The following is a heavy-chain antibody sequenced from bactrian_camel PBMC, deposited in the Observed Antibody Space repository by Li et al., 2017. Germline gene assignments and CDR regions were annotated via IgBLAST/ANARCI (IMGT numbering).Heavy chain of an antibody. J-gene: IGHJ4*01. Sequence: VQLVESGGGLVQPGGSLRLSCAASGFTFSGYAMSWVRQAPGKGLEWVSSIDRFGGTTYYKDSVKGRFTISFDNDKSAMYLQMNNLEPEDTGMYYCTFRFGGGFPAPPLDQRMYNYWGQGTQVTVS. CDR1: GFTFSGYA. CDR2: IDRFGGTT. V-gene: IGHV3S40*01. CDR3: TFRFGGGFPAPPLDQRMYNY. D-gene: IGHD7*01.